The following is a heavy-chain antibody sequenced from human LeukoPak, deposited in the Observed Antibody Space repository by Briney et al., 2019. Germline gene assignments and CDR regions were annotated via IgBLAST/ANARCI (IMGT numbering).Heavy chain of an antibody. CDR3: ARLRGYLYYYMDV. CDR1: GGSFSGYY. D-gene: IGHD6-13*01. V-gene: IGHV4-34*01. Sequence: SETLSLTCAVYGGSFSGYYWSWIRQPPGKGLEWIGEISHSGSSNSNPSLKSRVTISVDTSKNQFSLKLSSVTAADTAVYYCARLRGYLYYYMDVWGKGTTVTVSS. CDR2: ISHSGSS. J-gene: IGHJ6*03.